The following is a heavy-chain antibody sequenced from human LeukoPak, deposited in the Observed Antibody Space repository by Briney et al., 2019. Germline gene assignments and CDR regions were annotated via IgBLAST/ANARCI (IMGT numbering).Heavy chain of an antibody. CDR1: GYSISSGYY. D-gene: IGHD5-18*01. V-gene: IGHV4-38-2*02. CDR2: IYHSGST. Sequence: SETLSLTCTVSGYSISSGYYWGWIRQPPGKGLEWFGIIYHSGSTYFNPSLKSRVTISVDTSKNQFSLKLTSVTAADTAVYYCARDVPTVQLWRTDAFDIWGQGTMVTVSS. CDR3: ARDVPTVQLWRTDAFDI. J-gene: IGHJ3*02.